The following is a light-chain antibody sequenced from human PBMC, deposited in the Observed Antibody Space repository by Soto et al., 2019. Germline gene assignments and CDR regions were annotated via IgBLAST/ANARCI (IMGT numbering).Light chain of an antibody. CDR1: QSVSSY. CDR3: QQRSNWPQVT. Sequence: EIVLTQSPATLSLSPGERATLSCRASQSVSSYLAWYQQKPGQAPRLLIYDASNRATGIPARFSGSGSGTDFNLTISRLEPEYFAIYYCQQRSNWPQVTFGGGTKVEIK. CDR2: DAS. J-gene: IGKJ4*01. V-gene: IGKV3-11*01.